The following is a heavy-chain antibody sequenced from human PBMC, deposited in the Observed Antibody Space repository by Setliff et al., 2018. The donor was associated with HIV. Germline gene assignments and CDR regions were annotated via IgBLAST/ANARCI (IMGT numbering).Heavy chain of an antibody. Sequence: ASVKVSCKASGYTFTSYGISWVRQAPGQGLEWMGWISTYNGNTKISPKFQDRVTIIRDTSATTVYMEVNSLRSEDTAVYYCARISGNDRGGYYYHYFGYWGQGTLVTVSS. J-gene: IGHJ4*02. CDR2: ISTYNGNT. CDR3: ARISGNDRGGYYYHYFGY. CDR1: GYTFTSYG. V-gene: IGHV1-18*01. D-gene: IGHD3-22*01.